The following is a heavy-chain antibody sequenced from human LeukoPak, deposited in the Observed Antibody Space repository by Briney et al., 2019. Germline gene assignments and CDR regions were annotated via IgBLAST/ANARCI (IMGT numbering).Heavy chain of an antibody. V-gene: IGHV3-21*01. J-gene: IGHJ4*02. CDR3: AKGGGPYSGTFSDC. D-gene: IGHD1-26*01. CDR1: GFTFSSNS. CDR2: ISSTSDYI. Sequence: SGGSLRLSCAASGFTFSSNSMNWVRLAPGKGLEWVSSISSTSDYIYYADSVKGRFTISRDNAKNSLYLQMSSLRGEDTAVYYCAKGGGPYSGTFSDCWGQGTLVTVSS.